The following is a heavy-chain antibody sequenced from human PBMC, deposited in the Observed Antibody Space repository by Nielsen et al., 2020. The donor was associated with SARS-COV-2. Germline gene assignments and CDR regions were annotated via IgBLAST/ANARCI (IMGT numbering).Heavy chain of an antibody. Sequence: GGSLRLSCQGSGYTFTSYWIGWVRQMPGKGLEWMGVIYPRDSDTRYNPSFQGQVTISADESISTVYLQWSGLKASDSAMYYCARNTYGGSTDYWGQGTLVTVSS. D-gene: IGHD4-23*01. J-gene: IGHJ4*02. CDR1: GYTFTSYW. V-gene: IGHV5-51*01. CDR2: IYPRDSDT. CDR3: ARNTYGGSTDY.